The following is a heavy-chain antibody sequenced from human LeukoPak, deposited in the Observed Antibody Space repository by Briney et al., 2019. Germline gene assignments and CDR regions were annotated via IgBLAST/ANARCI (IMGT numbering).Heavy chain of an antibody. CDR2: ISSSGSTI. J-gene: IGHJ6*03. V-gene: IGHV3-11*01. CDR3: AREPPDCSSTSCYTDYYYYMDA. Sequence: GGSLRLSCAASGFTFSDYYMSWIRQAPGKGLEWVSYISSSGSTIYYADSVKGRFTVSRDNAKNSLYLQMNSLRAEDTAVYYCAREPPDCSSTSCYTDYYYYMDAWGKGTTVTVSS. CDR1: GFTFSDYY. D-gene: IGHD2-2*02.